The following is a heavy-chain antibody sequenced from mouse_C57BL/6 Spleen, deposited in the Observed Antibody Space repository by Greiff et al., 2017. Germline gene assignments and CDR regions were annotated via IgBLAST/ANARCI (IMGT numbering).Heavy chain of an antibody. V-gene: IGHV14-3*01. D-gene: IGHD2-4*01. Sequence: VQLQQSVAELVRPGASVKLSCTASGFNIKNTYMPWVKQRPEQGLEWIGRIDPANGNTKYAPKFQGKATITADTSSNTAYLQLSSLTSEDTAIYYCAGLREFAYWGQGTLVTVSA. CDR2: IDPANGNT. CDR1: GFNIKNTY. J-gene: IGHJ3*01. CDR3: AGLREFAY.